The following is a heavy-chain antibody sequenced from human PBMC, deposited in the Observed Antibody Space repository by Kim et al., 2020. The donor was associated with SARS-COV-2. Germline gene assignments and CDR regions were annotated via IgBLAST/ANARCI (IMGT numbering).Heavy chain of an antibody. V-gene: IGHV1-69*04. D-gene: IGHD3-16*02. J-gene: IGHJ5*02. CDR3: ARDKIVIKFGGDIENKWFDP. CDR1: GGSFSNSG. Sequence: SVKVSCKASGGSFSNSGISWVRQAPGQGLDWMGRIIPLLNMADHAQKLQGRVTITADKSTNTASMELSGLTSEDTAVYYCARDKIVIKFGGDIENKWFDPWGQGTLVIVSS. CDR2: IIPLLNMA.